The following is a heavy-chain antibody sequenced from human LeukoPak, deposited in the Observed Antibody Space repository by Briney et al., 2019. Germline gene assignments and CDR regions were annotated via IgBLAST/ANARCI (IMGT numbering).Heavy chain of an antibody. CDR3: ARDGGTYCGGDCYRRSAPFDY. D-gene: IGHD2-21*02. V-gene: IGHV1-69*13. CDR1: GGTFSRYA. Sequence: GALVKVSCKASGGTFSRYAISWVRQAPGQGLEWMGGIIPIFGTANYAQKFQGRVTITADESTSTTYMELSSLRSEDTAVYYCARDGGTYCGGDCYRRSAPFDYWGQGTLVTVSS. J-gene: IGHJ4*02. CDR2: IIPIFGTA.